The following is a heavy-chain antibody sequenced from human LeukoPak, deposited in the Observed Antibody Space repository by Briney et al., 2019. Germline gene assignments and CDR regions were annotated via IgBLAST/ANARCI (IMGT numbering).Heavy chain of an antibody. CDR3: ARRQSIAVAGTDWFDP. J-gene: IGHJ5*02. D-gene: IGHD6-19*01. CDR1: GYSFTSYW. V-gene: IGHV5-51*01. CDR2: IYPGDSDT. Sequence: GESLKISCKGSGYSFTSYWIGWVRQMPGKGLEWMGIIYPGDSDTRYSPSFEGQATISADKSISTAYLQWSSLKASDTAMYYCARRQSIAVAGTDWFDPWGQGTLVTVSS.